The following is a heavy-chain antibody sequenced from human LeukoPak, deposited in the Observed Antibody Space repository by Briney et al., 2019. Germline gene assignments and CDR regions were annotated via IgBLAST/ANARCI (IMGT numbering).Heavy chain of an antibody. CDR1: GFTFTNYD. V-gene: IGHV3-30*18. CDR3: AKDWWRGDGHSAFDI. Sequence: PGGSLGLSCVASGFTFTNYDMHWVRQAPDKGLEWVALISHDGTKKYSADSVKGRFTISRDNSNNTLYLEMDSLRPEDTAVYYCAKDWWRGDGHSAFDIWGQGTMVTVSS. D-gene: IGHD3-10*01. J-gene: IGHJ3*02. CDR2: ISHDGTKK.